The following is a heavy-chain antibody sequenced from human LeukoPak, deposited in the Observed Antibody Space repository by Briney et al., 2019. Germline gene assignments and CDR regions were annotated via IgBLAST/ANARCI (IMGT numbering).Heavy chain of an antibody. D-gene: IGHD6-6*01. Sequence: GGSLRLSCAASGFTFNNYWIHWVRQAPGMGLVWVSRIDSDGSTTAYADSVRGRFTVSRDNAKKTVLLQMNSLRVVDTAVYYCVRDRLGFDAWGQGTLVTVSS. CDR3: VRDRLGFDA. J-gene: IGHJ5*02. CDR1: GFTFNNYW. CDR2: IDSDGSTT. V-gene: IGHV3-74*01.